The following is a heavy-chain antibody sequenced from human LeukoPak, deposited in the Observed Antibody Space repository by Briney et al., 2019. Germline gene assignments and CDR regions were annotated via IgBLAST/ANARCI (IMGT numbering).Heavy chain of an antibody. CDR2: IYYSGST. J-gene: IGHJ6*03. Sequence: SQTLSLTCTVSGGSITSGGYYWSWIRQHPGNGLEWIGYIYYSGSTYYNPSLKSRVTISVDTSKNQFSLKLSSVTAADTAVYYCARALLDYSKGYYYYYYMDVWGKGTTVTVSS. V-gene: IGHV4-31*03. CDR1: GGSITSGGYY. CDR3: ARALLDYSKGYYYYYYMDV. D-gene: IGHD4-11*01.